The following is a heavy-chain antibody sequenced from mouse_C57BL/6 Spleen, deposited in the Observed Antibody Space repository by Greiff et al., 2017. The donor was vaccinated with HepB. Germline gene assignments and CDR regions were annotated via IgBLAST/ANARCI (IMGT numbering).Heavy chain of an antibody. Sequence: EVQLQQSGPELVKPGASVKISCKASGYTFTDYYMNWVKQSHGKSLEWIGDINPNNGGTSYNQKFKGKATLTVDKSSSTAYMELRSLTSEDSAVYYCAKGVYYGDYYMHHWGKKTCVPVPS. J-gene: IGHJ4*01. V-gene: IGHV1-26*01. D-gene: IGHD1-1*01. CDR2: INPNNGGT. CDR1: GYTFTDYY. CDR3: AKGVYYGDYYMHH.